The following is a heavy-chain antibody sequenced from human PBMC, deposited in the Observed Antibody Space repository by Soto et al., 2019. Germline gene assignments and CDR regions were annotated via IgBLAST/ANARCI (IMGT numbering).Heavy chain of an antibody. D-gene: IGHD3-10*01. J-gene: IGHJ6*02. V-gene: IGHV1-2*04. CDR3: ARDPRHVWFGLGDHYGMDV. CDR2: INPNSGGT. CDR1: GYTFTGYY. Sequence: ASVKVSCKASGYTFTGYYMHWVRQAPGQGLEWMGWINPNSGGTNYAQKFQGWVTMTRDTSISTAYMELSRLRSDDTAVYYCARDPRHVWFGLGDHYGMDVWGQGTTVTVSS.